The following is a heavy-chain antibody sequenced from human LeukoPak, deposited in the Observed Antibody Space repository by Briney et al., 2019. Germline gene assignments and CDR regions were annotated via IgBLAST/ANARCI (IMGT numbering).Heavy chain of an antibody. D-gene: IGHD3-22*01. CDR1: GFTFSSYA. Sequence: GGSLRLSCAASGFTFSSYAMSWVRQAPGKGLEWVSATSGSGGSTYYADSVKGRFTISRDNSKNTLYLQMNSLRAEDTAVYYCAKDTDYDSSGYYDYWGQGTLVTVSS. J-gene: IGHJ4*02. CDR3: AKDTDYDSSGYYDY. V-gene: IGHV3-23*01. CDR2: TSGSGGST.